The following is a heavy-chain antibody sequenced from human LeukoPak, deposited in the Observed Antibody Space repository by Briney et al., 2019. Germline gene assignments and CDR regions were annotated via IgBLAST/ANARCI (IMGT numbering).Heavy chain of an antibody. J-gene: IGHJ4*02. Sequence: ASVKVSCKGSRYTFTDYYMHWVRQAPGQGLEWMGWINPNSGGTNYAQKFQGRVTMTRDTSISTAYMELSRLRSDDTAVYYCARALIVATITDYWGQGTLVTVSS. CDR1: RYTFTDYY. V-gene: IGHV1-2*02. CDR3: ARALIVATITDY. D-gene: IGHD5-12*01. CDR2: INPNSGGT.